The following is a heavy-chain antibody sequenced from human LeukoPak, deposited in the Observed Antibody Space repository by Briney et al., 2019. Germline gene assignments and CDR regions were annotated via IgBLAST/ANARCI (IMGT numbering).Heavy chain of an antibody. CDR1: GFTFSSYS. V-gene: IGHV3-48*01. CDR2: ISSSSSTI. J-gene: IGHJ4*02. CDR3: AYTMVRGVYRYYFDY. D-gene: IGHD3-10*01. Sequence: GGSLRLSCAASGFTFSSYSMNWVRQAPGKGLEWVSYISSSSSTIYYADSVKGRFTISRDNSKNTLNLQMNSLRAEDTAVYYCAYTMVRGVYRYYFDYWGQGTLATVSS.